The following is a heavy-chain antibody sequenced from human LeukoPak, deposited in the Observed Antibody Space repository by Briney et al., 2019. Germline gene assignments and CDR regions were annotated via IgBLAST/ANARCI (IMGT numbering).Heavy chain of an antibody. V-gene: IGHV3-30-3*01. Sequence: PGRSLRLSCEASGFTFSSYAMHWVRQAPGKGLEWVAVISYDGSNKYYADSVKGRFTISRDNSKNTLYLQMNSLRAEDTAVYYCARALRYFDWLYGGNPTLGYWGQGTLVTVSS. CDR1: GFTFSSYA. D-gene: IGHD3-9*01. CDR2: ISYDGSNK. CDR3: ARALRYFDWLYGGNPTLGY. J-gene: IGHJ4*02.